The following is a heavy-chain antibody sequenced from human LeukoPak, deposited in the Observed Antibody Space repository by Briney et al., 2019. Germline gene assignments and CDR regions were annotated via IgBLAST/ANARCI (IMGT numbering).Heavy chain of an antibody. Sequence: SGGSLRLSCAASGFTFSSYGVDWVRQAPGKGLEWVAIISFDGSSKYYADSVKGRFTISRDNSKNTLYLQMNSLRAEDTAVYYCAKPKIKWFGELVWFFDYWGQGTLVTVSS. V-gene: IGHV3-30*18. CDR3: AKPKIKWFGELVWFFDY. CDR1: GFTFSSYG. J-gene: IGHJ4*02. CDR2: ISFDGSSK. D-gene: IGHD3-10*01.